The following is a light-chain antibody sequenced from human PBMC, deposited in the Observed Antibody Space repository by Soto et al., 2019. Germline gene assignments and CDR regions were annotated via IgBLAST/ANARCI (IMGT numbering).Light chain of an antibody. CDR1: QRVAGNY. CDR3: QQYGRSPLLYT. CDR2: GAS. V-gene: IGKV3-20*01. Sequence: EIVLTQSPGTLSLSPGERATLSCRASQRVAGNYLAWYQQKPGQAPRLLIYGASTRAAGVPDRFSGSGSGTDFTLTITRLEPEDLAVYYCQQYGRSPLLYTFGQGTTLGVK. J-gene: IGKJ2*01.